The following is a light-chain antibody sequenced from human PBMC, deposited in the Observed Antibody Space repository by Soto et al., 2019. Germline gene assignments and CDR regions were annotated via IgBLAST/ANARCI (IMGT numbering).Light chain of an antibody. CDR3: VLYMRSGISV. J-gene: IGLJ2*01. V-gene: IGLV2-11*01. Sequence: QSALTQPRSVSGSPGQSVTISCTGTSSDVGGYNYVSWYQQHPGKAPKLMIYDVSKRPSGVPDRFSGSKSGNTASLTISGLQADDESDYYCVLYMRSGISVFGGGTKLTVL. CDR2: DVS. CDR1: SSDVGGYNY.